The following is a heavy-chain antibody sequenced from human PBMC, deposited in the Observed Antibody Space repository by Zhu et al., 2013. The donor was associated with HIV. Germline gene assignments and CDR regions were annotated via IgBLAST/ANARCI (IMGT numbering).Heavy chain of an antibody. Sequence: QVQLQESGPGLVKPSETLSLTCAVSGYSISSAYYWGWIRQPPGKGLEWIGSISHSGSTYYNPSLKSRVTISVHTSKNQFSLKLSSVTAADTAVYYCARGWTREYFDYWGQGTLVTVSS. CDR1: GYSISSAYY. D-gene: IGHD2-15*01. CDR3: ARGWTREYFDY. V-gene: IGHV4-38-2*01. CDR2: ISHSGST. J-gene: IGHJ4*02.